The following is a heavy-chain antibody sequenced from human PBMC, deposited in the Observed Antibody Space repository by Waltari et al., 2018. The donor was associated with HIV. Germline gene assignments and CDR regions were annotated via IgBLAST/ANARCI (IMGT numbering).Heavy chain of an antibody. CDR1: GGSIRSSSYY. CDR2: IYYSGST. J-gene: IGHJ4*02. V-gene: IGHV4-39*01. Sequence: QLQLQESGPGLVKPSETLSLTCTVSGGSIRSSSYYWGWIRQPPGKGLEWIGSIYYSGSTYYNPSLKSRVTISVDTSKNQFSLKLSSVTAADTAVYYCARQSSIDYCSGGSCYQYFDYWGQGTLVTVSS. CDR3: ARQSSIDYCSGGSCYQYFDY. D-gene: IGHD2-15*01.